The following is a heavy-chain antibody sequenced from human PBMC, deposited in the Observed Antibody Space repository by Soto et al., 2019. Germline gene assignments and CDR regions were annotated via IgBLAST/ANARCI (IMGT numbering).Heavy chain of an antibody. CDR1: GYSFATSG. J-gene: IGHJ4*02. V-gene: IGHV1-18*01. Sequence: QVKLVQSGTEVKQPGASMKVSCKASGYSFATSGISWVRQAPGQGLEWMGWISAYNGKTNYDQKLKNRVSITTDTSTRTAYLEVRTMRSGDTAVYYCARAGQYYDSSGYANWGQGTLVTVSS. CDR2: ISAYNGKT. CDR3: ARAGQYYDSSGYAN. D-gene: IGHD3-22*01.